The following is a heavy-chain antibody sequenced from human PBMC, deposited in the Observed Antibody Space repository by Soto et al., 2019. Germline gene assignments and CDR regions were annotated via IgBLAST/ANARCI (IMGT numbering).Heavy chain of an antibody. V-gene: IGHV3-21*01. CDR2: ISSSSSYI. Sequence: EVQLVESGGGLVKPGGSLRLSCAASGFTFSSYSMNWVRQAPGKGLEWVSSISSSSSYIYYADSVKGRFTISRDNAKNSLYLQMNSLRAEDTAVYYCAREVSVRYFDWAPYYYYGMDVWGQGTTVTVSS. D-gene: IGHD3-9*01. CDR1: GFTFSSYS. CDR3: AREVSVRYFDWAPYYYYGMDV. J-gene: IGHJ6*02.